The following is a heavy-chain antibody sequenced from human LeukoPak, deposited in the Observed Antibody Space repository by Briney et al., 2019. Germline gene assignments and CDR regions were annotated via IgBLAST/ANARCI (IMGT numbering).Heavy chain of an antibody. Sequence: TGGSLRLSCAASGFTFSDYYMGWIRQAPGKGLEWVSYISSSSSTIYYADSVEGRFTISRDNAKNSLYLQMNSLRAEDTAVYYCASRRLRLGELSLYFDYWGQGTLVTVSS. V-gene: IGHV3-11*04. D-gene: IGHD3-16*02. CDR1: GFTFSDYY. J-gene: IGHJ4*02. CDR2: ISSSSSTI. CDR3: ASRRLRLGELSLYFDY.